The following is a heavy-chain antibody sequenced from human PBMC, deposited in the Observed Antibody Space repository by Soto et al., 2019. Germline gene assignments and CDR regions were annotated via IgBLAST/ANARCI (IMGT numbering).Heavy chain of an antibody. D-gene: IGHD3-16*01. CDR3: ARRGGGGYTYYFDY. Sequence: SETLSLTCAVYGGSFSNYYWSWIRQPPGKGLEWIGEIHYNRNTNYNPSLKSRVTISMETSKTQFSLKLSSVTAADTAVYYCARRGGGGYTYYFDYWGRGTLVTVSS. CDR1: GGSFSNYY. J-gene: IGHJ4*02. CDR2: IHYNRNT. V-gene: IGHV4-34*01.